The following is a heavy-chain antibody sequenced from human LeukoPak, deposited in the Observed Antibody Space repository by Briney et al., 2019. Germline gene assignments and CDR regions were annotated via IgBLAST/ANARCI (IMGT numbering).Heavy chain of an antibody. J-gene: IGHJ4*02. V-gene: IGHV3-30*18. Sequence: TGGSLRLSCAASGFTFRDYGMHWVRQAPGKGLEWVASISYDGSNKVYADSVKGRFTISRDNSKSTLYLQMNSLRAEDTAVYYCAKVRVCGGDCLDYWGQGTLVTVSS. D-gene: IGHD2-21*01. CDR3: AKVRVCGGDCLDY. CDR1: GFTFRDYG. CDR2: ISYDGSNK.